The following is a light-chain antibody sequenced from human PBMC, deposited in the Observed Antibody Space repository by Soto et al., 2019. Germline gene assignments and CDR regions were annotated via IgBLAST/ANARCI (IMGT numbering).Light chain of an antibody. CDR3: SSYAGSNNWV. J-gene: IGLJ3*02. Sequence: QSALTQPPSASGSPGQSVTISCTGTSSDVGGYNYVSWYQQHPGKAPKLMVYEVSKRPSGVPDRFFGSKSGNTASLTVSGLQAEXEADYYCSSYAGSNNWVFGGGTKLPV. CDR1: SSDVGGYNY. CDR2: EVS. V-gene: IGLV2-8*01.